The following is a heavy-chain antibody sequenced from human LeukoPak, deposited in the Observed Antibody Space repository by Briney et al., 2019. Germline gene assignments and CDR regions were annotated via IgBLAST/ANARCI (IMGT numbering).Heavy chain of an antibody. D-gene: IGHD3-3*01. CDR2: IYYSGST. V-gene: IGHV4-59*12. CDR3: ARSLAPGYDFWSGYYGWFDP. J-gene: IGHJ5*02. Sequence: SETLSLTCTVSGGSISSYYWSWIRQPPGKGLEWIGYIYYSGSTNYNPSLKSRVTISVDTSKNQFSLKLSSVTAADTAVYYCARSLAPGYDFWSGYYGWFDPWGQGTLVTVSS. CDR1: GGSISSYY.